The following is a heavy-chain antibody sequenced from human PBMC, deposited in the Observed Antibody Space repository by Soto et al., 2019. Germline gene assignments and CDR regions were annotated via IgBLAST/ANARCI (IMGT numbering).Heavy chain of an antibody. CDR2: MNPNSGNT. V-gene: IGHV1-8*01. Sequence: QVQLVQSGAEVKKPGASVKVSCKASGYTFTNYDINWVRQATGQGLEWMGWMNPNSGNTGYAQKFQGRVTMTRNTSISTAYMELSSLRSEDTAVYYCARSKRITIFGVVMNDYYYYMDVWGKGTTVTVSS. J-gene: IGHJ6*03. CDR1: GYTFTNYD. D-gene: IGHD3-3*01. CDR3: ARSKRITIFGVVMNDYYYYMDV.